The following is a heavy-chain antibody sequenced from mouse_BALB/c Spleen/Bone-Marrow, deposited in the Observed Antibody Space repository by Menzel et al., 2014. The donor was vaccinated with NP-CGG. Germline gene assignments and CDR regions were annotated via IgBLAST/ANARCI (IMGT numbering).Heavy chain of an antibody. J-gene: IGHJ4*01. CDR3: TRLPH. Sequence: QVQLQQSGAELVKPGASVKLSCRASGYTFTNYYMYWVKQRPGQGLEWIGETNPSNGGTNFNEKFKSKATLTVDKPSSTAYVQLSSLTSEDSAVYYCTRLPHWGQGTSVTVSS. D-gene: IGHD5-1*01. CDR1: GYTFTNYY. CDR2: TNPSNGGT. V-gene: IGHV1S81*02.